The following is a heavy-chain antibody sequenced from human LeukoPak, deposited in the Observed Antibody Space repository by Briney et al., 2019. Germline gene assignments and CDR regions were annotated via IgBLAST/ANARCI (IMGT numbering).Heavy chain of an antibody. V-gene: IGHV3-30-3*01. CDR3: ARDGWVITMGRGVSMDV. CDR1: GFTFSSYA. CDR2: ISYDGSNK. J-gene: IGHJ6*02. D-gene: IGHD3-10*01. Sequence: GGSLRLSCAASGFTFSSYAMDWVRQAPGKGLEWVAVISYDGSNKYYADSVKGRFTISRDNSKNTLYLQMNSLRAEDTAVYYCARDGWVITMGRGVSMDVWGQGTTVTVSS.